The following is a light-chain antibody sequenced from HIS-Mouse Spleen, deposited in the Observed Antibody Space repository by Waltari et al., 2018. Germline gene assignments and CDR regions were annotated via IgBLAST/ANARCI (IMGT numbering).Light chain of an antibody. CDR3: QQYNNWPPLT. CDR1: QSVSSN. Sequence: EIVMTQSPATLSVSPGERATLPCRASQSVSSNLAWYQQKHGQAPRLLIYGASTRATGIPARFSGSGSGTEFTLTISSMQSEDFAVYYCQQYNNWPPLTFGGGTKVEIK. V-gene: IGKV3-15*01. CDR2: GAS. J-gene: IGKJ4*01.